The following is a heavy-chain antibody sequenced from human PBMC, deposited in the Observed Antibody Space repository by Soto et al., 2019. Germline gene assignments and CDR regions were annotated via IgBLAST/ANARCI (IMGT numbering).Heavy chain of an antibody. CDR1: GFTFSSYG. CDR2: ISYDGSNK. CDR3: AKRGAEGGDGMDV. V-gene: IGHV3-30*18. J-gene: IGHJ6*02. D-gene: IGHD2-21*01. Sequence: GGSLRLSCAASGFTFSSYGMHWVRQAPGKGLEWVAVISYDGSNKYYADSVKGRFTISRDNSKNTLYLQMNSLRAEDTAVYYCAKRGAEGGDGMDVWGQGTTVTVSS.